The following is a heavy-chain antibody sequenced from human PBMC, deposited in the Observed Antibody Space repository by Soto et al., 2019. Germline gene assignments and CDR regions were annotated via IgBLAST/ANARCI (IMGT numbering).Heavy chain of an antibody. CDR3: ARHGDCSSTSCYHPHRGDYCYYGMDV. CDR2: IYPGDSDT. Sequence: PGESLKSSGKGSGYSFTSYWIGWVRQMPGKGLEWMGIIYPGDSDTRYSPSFQGQVTISADKSISTAYLQWSSLKASDTAMYYCARHGDCSSTSCYHPHRGDYCYYGMDVWGQGTTVTVSS. V-gene: IGHV5-51*01. D-gene: IGHD2-2*01. J-gene: IGHJ6*02. CDR1: GYSFTSYW.